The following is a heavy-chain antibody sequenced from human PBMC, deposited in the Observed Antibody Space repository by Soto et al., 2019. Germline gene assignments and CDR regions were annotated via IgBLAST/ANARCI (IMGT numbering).Heavy chain of an antibody. D-gene: IGHD3-3*01. V-gene: IGHV1-69*13. CDR2: IIPIFGTA. CDR1: GGTFSSYA. J-gene: IGHJ4*02. Sequence: SVKVSCKASGGTFSSYAISWVRQAPGQGLEWMGGIIPIFGTANYAQKFQGRVTITADESTSTAYMELSSLRSEDTAVYYCARVFDFWSGIDYWGQGTLVTVSS. CDR3: ARVFDFWSGIDY.